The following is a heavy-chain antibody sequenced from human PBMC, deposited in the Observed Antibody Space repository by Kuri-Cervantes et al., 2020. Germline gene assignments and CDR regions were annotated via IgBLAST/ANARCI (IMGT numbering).Heavy chain of an antibody. CDR1: GFTFDDYA. CDR2: ISWNSGSI. CDR3: ARAGFTDCFDY. V-gene: IGHV3-9*01. J-gene: IGHJ4*02. Sequence: SLKISCAASGFTFDDYAMHWVRQAPGKGREWVSGISWNSGSIGYADSVKGSFTISRDNSKNTLYLQMNSLRAEDTAVYYCARAGFTDCFDYWGQVTLVTVSS. D-gene: IGHD3-9*01.